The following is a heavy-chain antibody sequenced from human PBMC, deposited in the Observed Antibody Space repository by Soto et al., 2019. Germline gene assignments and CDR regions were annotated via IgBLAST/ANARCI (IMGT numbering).Heavy chain of an antibody. CDR2: INHSGST. V-gene: IGHV4-34*01. J-gene: IGHJ4*02. CDR1: GGSFSGYY. CDR3: ARAKDYSTSFFDY. Sequence: PSETLSLTCAVYGGSFSGYYWSWIRQPPGKGLEWIGEINHSGSTNYNPSLKSRVTISVDTSKNQFSLKLSSVTAADTAVYYCARAKDYSTSFFDYWGQGTLVTVSS. D-gene: IGHD4-4*01.